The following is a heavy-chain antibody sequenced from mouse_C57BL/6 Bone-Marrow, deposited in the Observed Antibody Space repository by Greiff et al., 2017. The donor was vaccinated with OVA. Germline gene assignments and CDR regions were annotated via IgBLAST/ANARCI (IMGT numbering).Heavy chain of an antibody. CDR1: GYSFTGYY. D-gene: IGHD2-2*01. CDR3: ARGVTTPAY. J-gene: IGHJ3*01. V-gene: IGHV1-42*01. Sequence: EVQLVQSGPELVKPGASVKISCKASGYSFTGYYMHWVKQSPEKSLEWIGEINPSTGGTTYNQKFKAKATLTVDKSSSTAYMQLKSLTSEDSAVYYGARGVTTPAYWGQGTLVTVSA. CDR2: INPSTGGT.